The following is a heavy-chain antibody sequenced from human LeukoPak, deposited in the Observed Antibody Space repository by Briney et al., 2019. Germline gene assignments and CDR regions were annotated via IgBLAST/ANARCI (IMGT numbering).Heavy chain of an antibody. V-gene: IGHV4-39*01. CDR3: ARINYDYVWGSYRIDY. J-gene: IGHJ4*02. D-gene: IGHD3-16*02. CDR1: GGSISSSNYY. Sequence: SETLSLTCTVSGGSISSSNYYWGWIRQPPGKGLEWIGSIYYSGSTYYNPSLKSRVTISVDTSKNQFSLKLSSVAAADTAVYYCARINYDYVWGSYRIDYWGQGTLVTVSS. CDR2: IYYSGST.